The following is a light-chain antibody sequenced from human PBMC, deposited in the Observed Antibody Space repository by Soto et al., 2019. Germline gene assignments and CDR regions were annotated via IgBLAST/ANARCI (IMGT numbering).Light chain of an antibody. V-gene: IGLV4-69*01. CDR2: LNSDGSH. CDR3: QTWGTGGVV. CDR1: SGLSSYA. Sequence: QAVVTQSPSASASLGASVKLTCTLSSGLSSYAIAWHQQQPEKGPRYLMKLNSDGSHSKGDGIPDRFSGSSSGAERYLTISSLQSEDEADYYCQTWGTGGVVFGGGTKLTVL. J-gene: IGLJ2*01.